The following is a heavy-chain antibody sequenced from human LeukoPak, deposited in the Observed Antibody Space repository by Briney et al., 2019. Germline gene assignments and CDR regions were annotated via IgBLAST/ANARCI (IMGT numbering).Heavy chain of an antibody. CDR3: ARTMTYYDFWSGYLADAEPFDY. V-gene: IGHV5-51*01. CDR1: GYSFTSYW. J-gene: IGHJ4*02. D-gene: IGHD3-3*01. CDR2: IYPGDSDT. Sequence: GESLKISCKGSGYSFTSYWIGWVRQMPGKGLEWMGIIYPGDSDTRYSPSFQGQVTISADKSISTAYLQWSSLKASDTAMYYCARTMTYYDFWSGYLADAEPFDYWGQGTLVTVSS.